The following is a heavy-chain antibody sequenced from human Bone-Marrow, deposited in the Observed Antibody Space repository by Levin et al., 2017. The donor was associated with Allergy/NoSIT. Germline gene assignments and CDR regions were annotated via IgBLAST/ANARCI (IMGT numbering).Heavy chain of an antibody. V-gene: IGHV1-2*02. J-gene: IGHJ4*02. D-gene: IGHD2-21*02. CDR3: ARALGSDVDY. CDR2: INPKSGGR. CDR1: GYTFIDYY. Sequence: ASVKVSCKASGYTFIDYYIHWVRQAPGQGLEWMGWINPKSGGRNSAQKFQGRVTLTRDTYISTAYMELNKMTSDDTAVYYCARALGSDVDYWGQGTLVTVSS.